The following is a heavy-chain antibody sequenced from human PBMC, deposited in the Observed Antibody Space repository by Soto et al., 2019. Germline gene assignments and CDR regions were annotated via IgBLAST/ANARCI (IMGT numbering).Heavy chain of an antibody. D-gene: IGHD2-2*01. J-gene: IGHJ4*02. CDR3: ALIGGILVPPRRVRSVPLDY. V-gene: IGHV2-5*02. CDR1: GLSFNSTGVA. Sequence: QITLKESGPTLVKPTQTLTVTCTFSGLSFNSTGVAVGWIRQPPGRALEWLALVFWDNYQDYSPSLKSRLTITRDSSKNPVVLTMTNVAPADTATYFCALIGGILVPPRRVRSVPLDYWGQRILVTVSS. CDR2: VFWDNYQ.